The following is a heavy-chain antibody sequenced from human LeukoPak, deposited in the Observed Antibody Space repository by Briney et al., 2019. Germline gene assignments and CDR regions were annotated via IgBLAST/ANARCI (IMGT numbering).Heavy chain of an antibody. CDR2: INPNSGGT. V-gene: IGHV1-2*02. Sequence: ASVKVSCKASGYTFTGYYMHCVRQAPGEGLEWMGWINPNSGGTNYAQKFQGRVTMTRDTSISTAYMELSRLRSDDTAVYYCASEAARLGSPVDWGQGTLVTVSS. CDR1: GYTFTGYY. J-gene: IGHJ4*02. D-gene: IGHD6-6*01. CDR3: ASEAARLGSPVD.